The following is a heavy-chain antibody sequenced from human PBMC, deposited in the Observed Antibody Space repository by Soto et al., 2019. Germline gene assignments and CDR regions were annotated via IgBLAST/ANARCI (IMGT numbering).Heavy chain of an antibody. D-gene: IGHD1-26*01. CDR3: ARVRGSYQDYYYYGMDV. V-gene: IGHV1-3*01. CDR1: GYTFTSYA. Sequence: QVQLVQSGAEVKKPGASVKVSCKASGYTFTSYAMHWVRQAPGQRLEWMGWINAGNGNTKYSQKYQGRVTITRDTPASTAYMELSSLRSEDTAVYYCARVRGSYQDYYYYGMDVWGQGTTVTVSS. CDR2: INAGNGNT. J-gene: IGHJ6*02.